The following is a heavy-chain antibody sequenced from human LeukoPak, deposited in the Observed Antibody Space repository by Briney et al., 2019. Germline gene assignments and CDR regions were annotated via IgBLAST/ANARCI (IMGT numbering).Heavy chain of an antibody. CDR2: INSDGSTT. D-gene: IGHD3-3*01. Sequence: GGSLRLSCAASGFTFSSYWMHWVRQAPAKGLVWVSRINSDGSTTTYADSVKGRFTISRDNAKNTLYLQMNSLRGEDTAVYYCARGEIFGATKHDYWGQGTLVTVSS. V-gene: IGHV3-74*01. J-gene: IGHJ4*02. CDR3: ARGEIFGATKHDY. CDR1: GFTFSSYW.